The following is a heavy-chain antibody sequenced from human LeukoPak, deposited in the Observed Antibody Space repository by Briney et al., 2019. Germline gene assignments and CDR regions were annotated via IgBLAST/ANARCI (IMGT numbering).Heavy chain of an antibody. CDR2: IYYSGSS. V-gene: IGHV4-34*01. J-gene: IGHJ6*03. CDR3: ARGRVSSSTWYSTYYYYFYMDV. CDR1: GGSFSGHY. Sequence: SETLSLTCAVYGGSFSGHYWTWIRLPPGKGLEWIGTIYYSGSSYYNPSLKSRVAILLDRPKTHFSLRLRSVTAADTAAYFCARGRVSSSTWYSTYYYYFYMDVWGKGTTVTVSS. D-gene: IGHD1-1*01.